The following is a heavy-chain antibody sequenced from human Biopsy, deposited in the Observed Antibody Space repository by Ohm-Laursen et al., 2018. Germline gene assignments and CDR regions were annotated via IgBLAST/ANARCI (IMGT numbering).Heavy chain of an antibody. CDR1: GDSISSYY. CDR2: VHYTGIT. V-gene: IGHV4-59*01. D-gene: IGHD3-22*01. Sequence: GTLSLTCTVSGDSISSYYWGWIRQPPGKGLEWVGYVHYTGITDYNRSLQSRVTISVDTSKNHFSLRLWSVTPADTAIYYCARDRGYYSDRTVPGYFDLWGRGTLVTVSS. CDR3: ARDRGYYSDRTVPGYFDL. J-gene: IGHJ2*01.